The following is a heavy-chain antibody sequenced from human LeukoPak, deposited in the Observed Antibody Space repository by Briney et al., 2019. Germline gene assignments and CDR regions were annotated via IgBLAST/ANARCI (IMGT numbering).Heavy chain of an antibody. Sequence: ASVKVSCKASGYTFTGYYMHWVRQAPGQGLEWMGWINPNSGGTNYAQKFQGRVTMTRDTSISTAYMELSRLRSDDTAVYYCARICCSSTSCYIDYWGQGTLLTVSS. CDR2: INPNSGGT. CDR1: GYTFTGYY. CDR3: ARICCSSTSCYIDY. J-gene: IGHJ4*02. D-gene: IGHD2-2*02. V-gene: IGHV1-2*02.